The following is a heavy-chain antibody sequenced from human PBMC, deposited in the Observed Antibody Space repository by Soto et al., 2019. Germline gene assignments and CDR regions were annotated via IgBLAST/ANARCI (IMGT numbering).Heavy chain of an antibody. CDR2: IYYSGST. CDR1: GGSISSSSYY. J-gene: IGHJ6*03. D-gene: IGHD1-1*01. Sequence: QLQLQESGPGLVKPSETLSLTCTVSGGSISSSSYYWGWIRQPPGKGLEWIGSIYYSGSTYYNPSLKSRATISVDTSKNQFSLKLSSVTAADTAVYYCARLQGSRLDTYYYYMDVWGKGTTVTVSS. V-gene: IGHV4-39*01. CDR3: ARLQGSRLDTYYYYMDV.